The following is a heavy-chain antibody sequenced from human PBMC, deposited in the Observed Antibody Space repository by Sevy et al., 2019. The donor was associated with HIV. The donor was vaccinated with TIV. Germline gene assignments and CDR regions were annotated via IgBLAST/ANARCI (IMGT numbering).Heavy chain of an antibody. CDR1: GGSFSGYY. D-gene: IGHD6-19*01. CDR3: AGARRRGIAVAGIRFDP. Sequence: SETLSLTCAVYGGSFSGYYWSWIRQPPGKGLEWIGEINHSGSTNYNPSLKSRVTISVDTSKNQFSLKLSSVTAADTAVYYCAGARRRGIAVAGIRFDPWGQGTLVTVSS. CDR2: INHSGST. J-gene: IGHJ5*02. V-gene: IGHV4-34*01.